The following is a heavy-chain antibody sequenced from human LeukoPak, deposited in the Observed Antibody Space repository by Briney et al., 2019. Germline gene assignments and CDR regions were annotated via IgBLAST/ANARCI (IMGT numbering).Heavy chain of an antibody. V-gene: IGHV3-53*01. Sequence: PSETLSLTCGVYGGSFTDCFWSWVRQPPGKRLEWVSVIYSGGRTYYADSVRGRSTISRDDSDNTLYLQMTSLRPEDTALYYCAKEGQQERDHRTYFLYYMDVWGSGTTVTVSS. CDR3: AKEGQQERDHRTYFLYYMDV. CDR2: IYSGGRT. D-gene: IGHD6-13*01. CDR1: GGSFTDCF. J-gene: IGHJ6*03.